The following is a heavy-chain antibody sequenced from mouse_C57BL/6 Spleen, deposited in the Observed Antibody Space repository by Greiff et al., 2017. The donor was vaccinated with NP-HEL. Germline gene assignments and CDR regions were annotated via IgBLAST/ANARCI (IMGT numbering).Heavy chain of an antibody. CDR1: GYAFTNYL. D-gene: IGHD2-1*01. CDR2: INPGSGGT. V-gene: IGHV1-54*01. CDR3: ARPKIPYGNLAY. Sequence: QVQLQQSGAELVRPGTSVKVSCKASGYAFTNYLIEWVKQRPGQGLEWIGVINPGSGGTNYNEKFKGKATLTADKSSSTAYMQLSSLTSEDSAVYFCARPKIPYGNLAYWGQGTLVTVSA. J-gene: IGHJ3*01.